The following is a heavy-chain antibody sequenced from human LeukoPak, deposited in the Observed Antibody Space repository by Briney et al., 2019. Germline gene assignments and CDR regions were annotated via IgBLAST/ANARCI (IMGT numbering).Heavy chain of an antibody. CDR2: INPNSGGT. V-gene: IGHV1-2*02. CDR3: ARVVDYYDSSGTNSD. CDR1: GYTFTGYY. J-gene: IGHJ4*02. Sequence: GASVTVSCKASGYTFTGYYMHWVRQAPGQGLEWMGWINPNSGGTNYAQKFQGRVTMTRDTSISTAYMELSRLRSDDTAVYYCARVVDYYDSSGTNSDWGQGTLVTVSS. D-gene: IGHD3-22*01.